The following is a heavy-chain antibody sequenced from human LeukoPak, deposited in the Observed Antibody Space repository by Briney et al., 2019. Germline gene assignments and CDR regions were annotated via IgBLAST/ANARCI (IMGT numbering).Heavy chain of an antibody. CDR1: GFTFSSYA. CDR2: ISGSGGST. V-gene: IGHV3-23*01. D-gene: IGHD1-26*01. Sequence: PGGSLRLSCAASGFTFSSYAMSWVRQAPGKGLEWVSAISGSGGSTYYADSVKGRFTISRDNSKNTLYLQMNSLRAEDTAVYYCAKEVMGATTIGYYFDYWGQGTLVTVSS. J-gene: IGHJ4*02. CDR3: AKEVMGATTIGYYFDY.